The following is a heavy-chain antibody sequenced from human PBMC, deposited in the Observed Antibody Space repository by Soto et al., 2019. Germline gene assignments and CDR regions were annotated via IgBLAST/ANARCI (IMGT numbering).Heavy chain of an antibody. V-gene: IGHV4-31*03. CDR1: GGSLSSGGSN. J-gene: IGHJ4*02. Sequence: RLCRTGPGSGGSLSSGGSNWNWIRQHPGEGLEWIGYITYSGVSYSIPSLKSRVTMSVDTSKNQFSLRLASVTTADTAVYSCARDSGESLRFFDYWGQGTQVTVYS. CDR3: ARDSGESLRFFDY. CDR2: ITYSGVS. D-gene: IGHD3-10*01.